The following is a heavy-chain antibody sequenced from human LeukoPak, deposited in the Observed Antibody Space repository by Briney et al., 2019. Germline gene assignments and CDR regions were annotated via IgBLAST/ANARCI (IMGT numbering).Heavy chain of an antibody. D-gene: IGHD6-13*01. CDR3: ARHETPYSSSWRDD. V-gene: IGHV4-38-2*01. CDR2: IYHSGST. CDR1: GYSISSGYY. J-gene: IGHJ4*02. Sequence: SETLSLTCAVSGYSISSGYYWGWIRQPPGKGLEWIGSIYHSGSTYYNPSVKSRVTISVDTSKNQFPLKLSSVPASYTALYYCARHETPYSSSWRDDWGQGTLVTVSS.